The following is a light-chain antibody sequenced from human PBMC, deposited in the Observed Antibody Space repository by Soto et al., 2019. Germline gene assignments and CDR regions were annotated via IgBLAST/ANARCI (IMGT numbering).Light chain of an antibody. CDR3: QQRSNWPIT. J-gene: IGKJ1*01. CDR2: DAS. Sequence: IVLTQSPGTLSLSPGEGATLSCRASQSVNNYLAWYQQRPGQAPRLLIYDASNRATGIPARFSGSGSGTDFTLTISSLEPEDFAVYYCQQRSNWPITFGQGTKVDIK. V-gene: IGKV3-11*01. CDR1: QSVNNY.